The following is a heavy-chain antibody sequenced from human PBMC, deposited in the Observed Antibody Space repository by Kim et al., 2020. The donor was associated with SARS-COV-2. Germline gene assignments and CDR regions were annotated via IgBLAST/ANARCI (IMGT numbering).Heavy chain of an antibody. D-gene: IGHD4-17*01. CDR3: ARRGPDDYGDYYFDY. V-gene: IGHV5-51*01. Sequence: PSFQGQVTISADKSISTAYLQWSSLKASDTAMYYCARRGPDDYGDYYFDYWGQGTLVTVSS. J-gene: IGHJ4*02.